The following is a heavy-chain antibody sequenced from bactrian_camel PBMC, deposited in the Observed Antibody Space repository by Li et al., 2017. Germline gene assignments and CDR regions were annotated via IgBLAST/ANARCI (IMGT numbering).Heavy chain of an antibody. CDR1: GFTFSSYA. V-gene: IGHV3S40*01. J-gene: IGHJ4*01. D-gene: IGHD1*01. CDR2: IGGDADKT. Sequence: VQLVESGGGLVQPGGSLRLSCAASGFTFSSYAMGWVRQAPGKGLEWVSSIGGDADKTHYGNFVKGRFAISRDNAKNTVYLQMNSLKSEDTALYLCSTGSRITEASVQGQGTQVTVS.